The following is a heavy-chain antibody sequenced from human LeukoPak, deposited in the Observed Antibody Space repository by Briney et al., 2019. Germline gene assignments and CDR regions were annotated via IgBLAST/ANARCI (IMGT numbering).Heavy chain of an antibody. D-gene: IGHD3-10*01. CDR1: GFTFSSYW. Sequence: GGSLRLSCAASGFTFSSYWMHWVRQAPGKGLVWVSRINSDGSSTSYADSVKGRFTISRDNSKNTLYLQMNSLRAEDTAVYYCARGAVQYYYGSGEIDYWGQGTLVTVSS. V-gene: IGHV3-74*01. CDR3: ARGAVQYYYGSGEIDY. CDR2: INSDGSST. J-gene: IGHJ4*02.